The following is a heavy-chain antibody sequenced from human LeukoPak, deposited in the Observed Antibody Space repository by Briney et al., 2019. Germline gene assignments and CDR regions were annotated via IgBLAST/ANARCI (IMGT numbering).Heavy chain of an antibody. D-gene: IGHD3-16*01. Sequence: PGGSLRLSCAASGFTFSSYAMHWVRQAPGKGLEYVSAISSNGGSTYYANSVKGRFTISRDNSKNTLYLQMGSLRAEDMAVYYCARDHRGGAYFDYWGQGTLVTVSS. CDR1: GFTFSSYA. CDR3: ARDHRGGAYFDY. J-gene: IGHJ4*02. V-gene: IGHV3-64*01. CDR2: ISSNGGST.